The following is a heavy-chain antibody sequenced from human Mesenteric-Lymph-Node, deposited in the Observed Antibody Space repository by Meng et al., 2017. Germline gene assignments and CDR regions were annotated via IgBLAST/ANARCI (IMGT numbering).Heavy chain of an antibody. D-gene: IGHD6-13*01. V-gene: IGHV3-43*01. Sequence: GESLKISCAASGFTFDDYTMHWVRQAPGKGLEWVSLISWDGGSTYYADSVKGRFTMTRDTSISTAYMELSRLRSDDTAVYYCARVPYSSSWYQPPDRPYCWGQGTLVTVSS. CDR3: ARVPYSSSWYQPPDRPYC. CDR2: ISWDGGST. CDR1: GFTFDDYT. J-gene: IGHJ4*02.